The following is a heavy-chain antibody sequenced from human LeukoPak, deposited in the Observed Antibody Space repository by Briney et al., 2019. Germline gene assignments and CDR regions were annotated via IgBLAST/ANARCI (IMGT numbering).Heavy chain of an antibody. D-gene: IGHD3-22*01. Sequence: GESLKISCEGSGYSFPSYWIGGVRQMPGKGLEWMGIIYPGDSDTKYSPSFQGKVPISADRSIRTAYLQWNSLQASDTAMYFCARLSGFYDSTAGYIDYWGQGILVTVSS. CDR1: GYSFPSYW. V-gene: IGHV5-51*01. CDR3: ARLSGFYDSTAGYIDY. CDR2: IYPGDSDT. J-gene: IGHJ4*02.